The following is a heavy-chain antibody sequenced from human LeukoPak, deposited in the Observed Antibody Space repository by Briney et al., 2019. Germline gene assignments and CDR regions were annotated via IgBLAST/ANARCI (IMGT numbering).Heavy chain of an antibody. J-gene: IGHJ4*02. CDR3: ARGTPLIRYFDWFLAD. CDR2: INPNSGGT. D-gene: IGHD3-9*01. CDR1: GYTFTGYY. V-gene: IGHV1-2*02. Sequence: ASVKVSCKASGYTFTGYYMHWVRQAPGQGLEWMGWINPNSGGTNYAQKFQGRVTMTRDTSISTAYMELSRLRSDGTAVYYCARGTPLIRYFDWFLADWGQGTLVTVSS.